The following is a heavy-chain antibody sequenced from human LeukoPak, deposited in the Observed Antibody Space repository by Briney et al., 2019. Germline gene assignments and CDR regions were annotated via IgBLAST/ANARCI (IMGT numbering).Heavy chain of an antibody. J-gene: IGHJ4*02. Sequence: GGSLRLSCAASGFTFSTYDMLWVRQATGKGLEWVSAINTAGDTYYSGSVRGRFTISRENAENPLYLQMNSLRAGDTAVFYCVRAPPGSGWLVDYWGQGTLVTVSS. D-gene: IGHD6-19*01. CDR3: VRAPPGSGWLVDY. CDR1: GFTFSTYD. CDR2: INTAGDT. V-gene: IGHV3-13*04.